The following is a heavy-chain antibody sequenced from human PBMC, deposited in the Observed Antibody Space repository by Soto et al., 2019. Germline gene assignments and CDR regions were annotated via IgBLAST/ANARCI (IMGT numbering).Heavy chain of an antibody. CDR3: AKSSGYLQFPFDY. CDR2: ISWNSGSI. CDR1: GFTFDDYA. V-gene: IGHV3-9*01. Sequence: GGSLRLSCAASGFTFDDYAMHWVRQAPGKGLEWVSGISWNSGSIGYADSVKGRFTISRDNAKNSLYLQMNSLRAEDTALYYCAKSSGYLQFPFDYWGQGTLVTVSS. D-gene: IGHD3-22*01. J-gene: IGHJ4*02.